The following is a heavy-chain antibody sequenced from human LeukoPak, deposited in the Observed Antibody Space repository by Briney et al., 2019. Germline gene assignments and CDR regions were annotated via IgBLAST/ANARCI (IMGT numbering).Heavy chain of an antibody. CDR1: GDSVSSNSAA. CDR2: TYYRSKWYN. V-gene: IGHV6-1*01. CDR3: ARGLEYSSSWYGPGFDY. D-gene: IGHD6-13*01. Sequence: SQTLSLTCAISGDSVSSNSAAWNWIRQSPSRGLEWLGRTYYRSKWYNDYAVSGKSRITINPDTSKNQFSLQLNSVTPEDTAVYYCARGLEYSSSWYGPGFDYWGQGTLVTVSS. J-gene: IGHJ4*02.